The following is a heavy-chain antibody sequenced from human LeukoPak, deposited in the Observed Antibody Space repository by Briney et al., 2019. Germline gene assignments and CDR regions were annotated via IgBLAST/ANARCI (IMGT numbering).Heavy chain of an antibody. D-gene: IGHD2-2*01. CDR2: ISSSSSTI. CDR3: ARDLLYCSSTSCQEYYGMDV. Sequence: PGGSLRLSCTVSGFTFSGYWMSWVRQAPGKGLEWISYISSSSSTIYYADSVKGRFTISRDNAKNSLYLQMNSLRAEDTAVYYCARDLLYCSSTSCQEYYGMDVWGQGTTVTVSS. J-gene: IGHJ6*02. CDR1: GFTFSGYW. V-gene: IGHV3-48*01.